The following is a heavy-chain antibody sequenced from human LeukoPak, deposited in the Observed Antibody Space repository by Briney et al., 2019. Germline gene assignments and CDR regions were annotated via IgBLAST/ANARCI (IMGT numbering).Heavy chain of an antibody. CDR1: GFTVSSNY. V-gene: IGHV3-66*01. CDR2: IYSGGST. CDR3: ARDAYGNNWFDP. D-gene: IGHD4-17*01. Sequence: QTGGSLRLSCAASGFTVSSNYMSWVRQAPGKGLEWVSVIYSGGSTYYADSVKGRFTISRDNAKNSLYLQMNSLRAEDTAVYYCARDAYGNNWFDPWGQGTLVTVSS. J-gene: IGHJ5*02.